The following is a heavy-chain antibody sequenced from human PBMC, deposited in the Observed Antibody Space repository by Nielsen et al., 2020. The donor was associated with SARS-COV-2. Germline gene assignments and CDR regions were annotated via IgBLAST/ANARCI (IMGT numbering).Heavy chain of an antibody. J-gene: IGHJ6*02. CDR2: ISWNSGSI. Sequence: SLKISCAASGFTFDDYAMHWVRQAPGKGLEWVSGISWNSGSIGYADSVKGRFTISRDNAKNSLYLQMNSLRAEDTAVYYCARDGGGLWEPNGYGMDVWGQGTTVTVSS. CDR1: GFTFDDYA. V-gene: IGHV3-9*01. CDR3: ARDGGGLWEPNGYGMDV. D-gene: IGHD1-26*01.